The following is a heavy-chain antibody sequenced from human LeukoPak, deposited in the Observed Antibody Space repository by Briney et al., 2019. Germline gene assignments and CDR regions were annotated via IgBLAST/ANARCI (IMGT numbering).Heavy chain of an antibody. J-gene: IGHJ4*02. CDR3: ARDPPFIIGTTFFDY. Sequence: AGGSLRLSCAASGFTFSSYAMSWVRQAPGKGLEWVSAISGSGGSTYYADSVKGRFTISRDNAKNSLYLQMNSLRAEDTAVYYCARDPPFIIGTTFFDYWGQGTLVTVSS. CDR1: GFTFSSYA. V-gene: IGHV3-23*01. D-gene: IGHD1-20*01. CDR2: ISGSGGST.